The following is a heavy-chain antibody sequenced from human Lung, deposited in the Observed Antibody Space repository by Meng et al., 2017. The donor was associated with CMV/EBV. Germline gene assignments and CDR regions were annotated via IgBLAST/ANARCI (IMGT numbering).Heavy chain of an antibody. CDR1: GFSFTNSW. Sequence: XVSXXASGFSFTNSWVGWVRQMPGKGLEWMAFIYPGDSETKYSPAFQGQVTISADKSISTAYLQWSSLKASDTAMYYCAKAPNLYYYYGLDVWGQGTTVTGSS. J-gene: IGHJ6*02. CDR2: IYPGDSET. V-gene: IGHV5-51*01. CDR3: AKAPNLYYYYGLDV.